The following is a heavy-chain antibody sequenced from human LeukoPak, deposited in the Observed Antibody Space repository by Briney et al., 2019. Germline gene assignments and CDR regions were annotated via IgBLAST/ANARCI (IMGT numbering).Heavy chain of an antibody. CDR1: GGSFSGYY. Sequence: SETLSLTCAVYGGSFSGYYWSWIRQPPGKGLEWIGEINHSGSTNYNPSLKSRVTISVDTSKNQFSLKLTSVTAADTAAYYCARGSIVGATFGSGLTNFFDYWGQGILITVSS. V-gene: IGHV4-34*01. CDR2: INHSGST. D-gene: IGHD1-26*01. CDR3: ARGSIVGATFGSGLTNFFDY. J-gene: IGHJ4*02.